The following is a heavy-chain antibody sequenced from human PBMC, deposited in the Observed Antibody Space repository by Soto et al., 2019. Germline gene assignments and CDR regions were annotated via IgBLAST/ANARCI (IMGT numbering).Heavy chain of an antibody. J-gene: IGHJ6*02. CDR2: IYHSGST. CDR1: GGSISSSNW. Sequence: SETLSLTCAVSGGSISSSNWWSWVRQPPGKGLEWIGEIYHSGSTNYNPSLKSRVTISVDKSKNQFSLKLSSVTAADTAVYYCARDRRLLWFGEFYYYYGIDVWGQGTTVPVSS. V-gene: IGHV4-4*02. D-gene: IGHD3-10*01. CDR3: ARDRRLLWFGEFYYYYGIDV.